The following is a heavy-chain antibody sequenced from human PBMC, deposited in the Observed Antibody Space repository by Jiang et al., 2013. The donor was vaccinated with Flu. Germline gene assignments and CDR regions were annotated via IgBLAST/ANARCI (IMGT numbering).Heavy chain of an antibody. CDR2: INPNSGGT. V-gene: IGHV1-2*06. D-gene: IGHD3-10*02. CDR1: GYTFTGYY. CDR3: ARMVLFRELLRRGWFDP. Sequence: SGAEVKKPGASVKVSCKASGYTFTGYYMHWVRQAPGQGLEWMGRINPNSGGTNYAQKFQGRVTMTRDTSISTAYMELSRLRSDDTAVYYCARMVLFRELLRRGWFDPWGQGTLVTVSS. J-gene: IGHJ5*02.